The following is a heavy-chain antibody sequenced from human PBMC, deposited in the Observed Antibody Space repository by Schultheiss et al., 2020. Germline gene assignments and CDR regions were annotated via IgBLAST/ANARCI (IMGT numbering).Heavy chain of an antibody. Sequence: GGSLRLSCAASGFTFSSYAMSWVRQAPGKGLEWVAVIWYDGNNKYYADSVKGRFTISRDNSKNTLYLQMNSLRAEDTAVYYCAKGESGWYAGWFDPWGQGTLVTVS. J-gene: IGHJ5*02. CDR2: IWYDGNNK. V-gene: IGHV3-33*06. D-gene: IGHD6-19*01. CDR1: GFTFSSYA. CDR3: AKGESGWYAGWFDP.